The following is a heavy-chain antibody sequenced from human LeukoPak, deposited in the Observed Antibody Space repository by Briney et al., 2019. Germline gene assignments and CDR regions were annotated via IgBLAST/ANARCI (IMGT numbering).Heavy chain of an antibody. CDR2: IYYSGST. V-gene: IGHV4-59*01. D-gene: IGHD3-10*01. CDR3: ARDRYGSGSFDY. Sequence: PSETLSLTCTAPGGSFSSYYWSWFRQPPGKGLGWIGYIYYSGSTNYNPSLKSRVTISADTSKNQFSLKLSSVTAADTAVYYCARDRYGSGSFDYWGQGTLVTVSS. J-gene: IGHJ4*02. CDR1: GGSFSSYY.